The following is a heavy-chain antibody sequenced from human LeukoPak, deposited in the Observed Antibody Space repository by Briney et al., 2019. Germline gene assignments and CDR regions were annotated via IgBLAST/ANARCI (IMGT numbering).Heavy chain of an antibody. Sequence: ASVKVSCKASGYTFTGYYMHWVRQAPGQGLEWMGWINPNSGDTNYAQKFQGRVTMTRDTSISTAYMELSRLRSDDTAVYYCARGSAYYDFWSGYYGGEGVDYWGQGTLVTVSS. CDR1: GYTFTGYY. D-gene: IGHD3-3*01. J-gene: IGHJ4*02. CDR3: ARGSAYYDFWSGYYGGEGVDY. CDR2: INPNSGDT. V-gene: IGHV1-2*02.